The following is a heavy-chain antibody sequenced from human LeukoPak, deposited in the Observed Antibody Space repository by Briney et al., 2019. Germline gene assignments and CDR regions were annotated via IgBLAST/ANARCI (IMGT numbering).Heavy chain of an antibody. Sequence: PGGSLRLSCAASGFTFSSCGMHWVRQAPGKGLEWVAFIRYDGSNKYYADSVKGRFTISRDNSKNTLYLQTNSLRAEDTAVYYCAKAINGDFDYWGQGTLVTVSS. J-gene: IGHJ4*02. D-gene: IGHD3-10*01. CDR1: GFTFSSCG. CDR3: AKAINGDFDY. CDR2: IRYDGSNK. V-gene: IGHV3-30*02.